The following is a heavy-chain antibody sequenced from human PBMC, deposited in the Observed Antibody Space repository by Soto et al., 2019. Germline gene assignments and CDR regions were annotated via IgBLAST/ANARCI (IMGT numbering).Heavy chain of an antibody. J-gene: IGHJ4*02. D-gene: IGHD5-12*01. V-gene: IGHV1-2*02. CDR2: INPISGGI. CDR3: ARALYSGNDYRTPFDY. Sequence: ASVKVSCKASGYTFPGYYLHWVRQVPGQGLEWMGWINPISGGIDYAQKFQGRVTMTRDTSISTAYVELSSLTSDDTAIYYCARALYSGNDYRTPFDYWGQGTLVTVSS. CDR1: GYTFPGYY.